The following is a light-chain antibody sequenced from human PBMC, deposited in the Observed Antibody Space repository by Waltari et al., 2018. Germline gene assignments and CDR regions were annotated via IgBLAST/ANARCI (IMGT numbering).Light chain of an antibody. CDR1: QSVGRS. CDR3: QHYVRLPVT. J-gene: IGKJ1*01. V-gene: IGKV3-20*01. CDR2: GAS. Sequence: EIVLTQSPGTLSLSPGERVTPSCRASQSVGRSLAWYQQKPGQAPRLLIYGASSRATGIPDRFSGSGSGTDFSLTISRLAPDDLAVYYCQHYVRLPVTFGQGTKVEI.